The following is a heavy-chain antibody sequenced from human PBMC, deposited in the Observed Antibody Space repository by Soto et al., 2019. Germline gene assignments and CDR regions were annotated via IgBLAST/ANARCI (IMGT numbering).Heavy chain of an antibody. Sequence: GGSLRLSCAASGFTFSNAWMSWVRQAPGKGLEWVGRIKSKTDGGTTDYAAPVKGRFTISRDDSKNTLYLQMNSLKTEDTAVYYCTTEGVGALLLFDYWGQGTLVTVSS. CDR3: TTEGVGALLLFDY. J-gene: IGHJ4*02. CDR1: GFTFSNAW. V-gene: IGHV3-15*01. D-gene: IGHD1-26*01. CDR2: IKSKTDGGTT.